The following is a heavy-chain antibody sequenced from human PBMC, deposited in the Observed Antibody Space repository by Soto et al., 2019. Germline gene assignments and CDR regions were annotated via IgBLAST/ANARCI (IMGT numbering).Heavy chain of an antibody. D-gene: IGHD3-16*01. CDR1: CFSLTTRGVS. Sequence: QLTLKESGPALVKPTQTLTLTCTFPCFSLTTRGVSVGWVRQPPGKALEWLSLTYWDDDKRYTPSLRTRLSISMGPSDTQVVLTMTDMDPADTATYSGVHESISFFGDFYRDVWVEGTTVTVSS. CDR2: TYWDDDK. CDR3: VHESISFFGDFYRDV. J-gene: IGHJ6*03. V-gene: IGHV2-5*02.